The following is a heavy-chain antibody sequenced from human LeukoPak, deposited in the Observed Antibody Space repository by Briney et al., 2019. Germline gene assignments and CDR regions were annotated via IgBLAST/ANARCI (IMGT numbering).Heavy chain of an antibody. J-gene: IGHJ6*03. Sequence: ASVNLSCKASGYTFTNYAIHWVRQAPGQRLEWMGWINAANGNTRYSQEFQGRVTMTRDTSTSTVYMELSSLRSEDTAVYYCARGEWVRGVIYYYYMDVWGKGTTVTISS. V-gene: IGHV1-3*03. CDR2: INAANGNT. CDR3: ARGEWVRGVIYYYYMDV. CDR1: GYTFTNYA. D-gene: IGHD3-10*01.